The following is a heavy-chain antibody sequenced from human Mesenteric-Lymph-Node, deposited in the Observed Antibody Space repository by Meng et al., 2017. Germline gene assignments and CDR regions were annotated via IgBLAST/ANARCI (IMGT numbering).Heavy chain of an antibody. Sequence: GESLKISCAASGFTFSSYGMHWVRQAPGKGLEWVAVIWYDGSNKYYADSVKGRFTISRDNAKNSLYLQMNSLRAEDTAVYYCARDGMYSSGWPNWFDPWGQGTLVTVSS. CDR1: GFTFSSYG. CDR2: IWYDGSNK. D-gene: IGHD6-19*01. J-gene: IGHJ5*02. V-gene: IGHV3-33*01. CDR3: ARDGMYSSGWPNWFDP.